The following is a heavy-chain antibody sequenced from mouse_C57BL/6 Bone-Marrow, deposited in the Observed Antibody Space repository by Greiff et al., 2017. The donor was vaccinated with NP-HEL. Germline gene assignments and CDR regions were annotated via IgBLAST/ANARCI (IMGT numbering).Heavy chain of an antibody. CDR2: ISSGGDYI. D-gene: IGHD1-1*01. J-gene: IGHJ2*01. CDR3: TRDPGDYYGSSFYFDY. CDR1: GFTFSSYA. Sequence: EVQGVESGEGLVKPGGSLKLSCAASGFTFSSYAMSWVRQTPEKRLEWVAYISSGGDYIYYADTVKGRFTISRDNARNTLYLQMSSLKSEDTAMYYCTRDPGDYYGSSFYFDYWGQGTTLTVSS. V-gene: IGHV5-9-1*02.